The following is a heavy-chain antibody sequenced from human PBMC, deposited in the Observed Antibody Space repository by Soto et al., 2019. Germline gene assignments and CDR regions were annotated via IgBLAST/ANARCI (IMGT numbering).Heavy chain of an antibody. Sequence: QVHLVESGGGVVQPGRSLRLSCAASGLNFRHYVVHWVRQAPGKGLEWVALIWYDVSDKYYADSVKGRFAISRDNSKSTVYLHMSSLRVDDTAVYYCAGDKCWFDPWGQGTMVTVSS. CDR3: AGDKCWFDP. V-gene: IGHV3-33*01. CDR2: IWYDVSDK. CDR1: GLNFRHYV. J-gene: IGHJ5*02.